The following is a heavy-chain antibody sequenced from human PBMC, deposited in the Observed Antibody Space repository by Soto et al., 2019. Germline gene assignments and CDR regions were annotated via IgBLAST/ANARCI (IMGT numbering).Heavy chain of an antibody. CDR1: GFTFSSYS. CDR2: ISSSSSYI. D-gene: IGHD2-2*01. J-gene: IGHJ4*02. Sequence: EVQLVESGGGLVKPGGSLRLSCAASGFTFSSYSMSWVRQAPGKGLEWVSSISSSSSYIYYADSVKGRFTISRDNAKYSLYLQMNSLRAEDTAVYYCARLGVVVPAARYFDYWGQGTLVTVSS. V-gene: IGHV3-21*01. CDR3: ARLGVVVPAARYFDY.